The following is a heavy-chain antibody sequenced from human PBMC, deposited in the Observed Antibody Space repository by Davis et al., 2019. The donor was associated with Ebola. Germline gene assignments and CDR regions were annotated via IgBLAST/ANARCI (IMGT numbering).Heavy chain of an antibody. V-gene: IGHV3-23*01. D-gene: IGHD6-19*01. CDR1: GFSFENSW. J-gene: IGHJ1*01. Sequence: GESLKISCVVSGFSFENSWMTWVRQAPGKGLEWVSAIGASGDSTYYADSVKGRFTISRDNSKNTLYLQMNSLRAEDTAVYYCAKDLGSSGWYQGYFQHWGQGTLVTVSS. CDR3: AKDLGSSGWYQGYFQH. CDR2: IGASGDST.